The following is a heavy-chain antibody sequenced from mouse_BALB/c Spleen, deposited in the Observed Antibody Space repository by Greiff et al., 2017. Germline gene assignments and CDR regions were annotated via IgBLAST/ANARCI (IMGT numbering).Heavy chain of an antibody. CDR3: ARSTISGTGYAMDY. Sequence: EVQVVESGGGLVQPGGSLKLSCAASGFTFSSYGMSWVRQTPDKRLELVATINSNGGSTYYPDSVKGRFTISRDNAKNTLYLQMSSLKSEDTAMYYCARSTISGTGYAMDYWGQGTSVTVSS. CDR1: GFTFSSYG. V-gene: IGHV5-6-3*01. CDR2: INSNGGST. D-gene: IGHD4-1*01. J-gene: IGHJ4*01.